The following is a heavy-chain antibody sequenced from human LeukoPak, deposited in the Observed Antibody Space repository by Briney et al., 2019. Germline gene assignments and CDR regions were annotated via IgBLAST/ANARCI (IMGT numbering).Heavy chain of an antibody. CDR2: ISYDGRNK. V-gene: IGHV3-30*04. Sequence: PGGSLRLSCAASGFTFSSYAMHWVRQAPGKGLEWVAVISYDGRNKYYADSVKGRFTISGDNSKNTLYLQMNSLRAEDTAVYYCAKDHGSSGDYWGQGTLVTVSS. J-gene: IGHJ4*02. D-gene: IGHD6-19*01. CDR3: AKDHGSSGDY. CDR1: GFTFSSYA.